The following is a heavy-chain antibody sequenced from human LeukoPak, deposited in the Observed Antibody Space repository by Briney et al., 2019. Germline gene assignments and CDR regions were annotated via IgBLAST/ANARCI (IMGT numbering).Heavy chain of an antibody. CDR3: AKDTGEHYFDY. D-gene: IGHD3-16*01. J-gene: IGHJ4*02. CDR2: ISHSGDRT. V-gene: IGHV3-23*01. CDR1: GFTFTTYA. Sequence: GGSLRLSCAASGFTFTTYAMSWVRQAPGKGLEWVSAISHSGDRTYYGDSGKGRFTISRDNSKNTLNLQMNSLRAEDTAIYYCAKDTGEHYFDYWGQGTLVTVSS.